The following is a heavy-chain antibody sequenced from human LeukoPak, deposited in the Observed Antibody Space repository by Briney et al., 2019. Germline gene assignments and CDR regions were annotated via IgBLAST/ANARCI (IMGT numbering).Heavy chain of an antibody. CDR1: GFTFSNAW. Sequence: GGSLRLSCAASGFTFSNAWMNWVRQAPGKGLEWVSSISSSSSYIYYADSVKGRFTISRDNAKNSLYLQMNSLRAEDTAVYYCAREGKTGDLGYYYYGMDVWGQGTTVTVSS. CDR3: AREGKTGDLGYYYYGMDV. CDR2: ISSSSSYI. D-gene: IGHD7-27*01. J-gene: IGHJ6*02. V-gene: IGHV3-21*01.